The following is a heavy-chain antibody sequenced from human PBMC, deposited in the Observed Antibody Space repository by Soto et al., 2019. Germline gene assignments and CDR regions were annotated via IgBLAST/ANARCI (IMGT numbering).Heavy chain of an antibody. V-gene: IGHV3-72*01. J-gene: IGHJ4*02. Sequence: GGSLRLSCAGSVLTLSDNYMDWVRQAPGKGLEWVGRTRNKANRYTTEYAASVKGRFTVSRDESMNSLHLQMNSLKTEDTAVYYCVRTSHYGSGTWNFDFWGQGTVVTVSS. CDR2: TRNKANRYTT. CDR1: VLTLSDNY. CDR3: VRTSHYGSGTWNFDF. D-gene: IGHD3-10*01.